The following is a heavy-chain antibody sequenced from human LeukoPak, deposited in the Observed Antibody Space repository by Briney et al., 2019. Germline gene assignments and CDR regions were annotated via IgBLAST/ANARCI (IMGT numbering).Heavy chain of an antibody. D-gene: IGHD2-2*01. CDR3: AKGGGYCSSTSCANWFDP. V-gene: IGHV3-74*01. J-gene: IGHJ5*02. CDR1: GFTFSSYW. Sequence: GGSLRLSCAASGFTFSSYWMHWVRQAPGKGLVWVSRINSDGSSTSYADSVKGRFTISRDNSKDTLYLQMNSLRAEDTAVYYCAKGGGYCSSTSCANWFDPWGQGTLVAVSS. CDR2: INSDGSST.